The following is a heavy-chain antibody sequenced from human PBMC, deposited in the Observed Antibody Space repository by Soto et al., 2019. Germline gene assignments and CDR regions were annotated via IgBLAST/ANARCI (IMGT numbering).Heavy chain of an antibody. CDR3: ARETGPSGFVYYYYGMDV. V-gene: IGHV6-1*01. D-gene: IGHD3-22*01. CDR1: GDSVSSNSAA. Sequence: SQTLSLTCAISGDSVSSNSAAWNWIRQSPSRGLEWLGRTYYRSKWYNDYAVSVKSRITINPDTSKNQFSLQLNPVTPEDTAVYYCARETGPSGFVYYYYGMDVWGQGTTVTVSS. J-gene: IGHJ6*02. CDR2: TYYRSKWYN.